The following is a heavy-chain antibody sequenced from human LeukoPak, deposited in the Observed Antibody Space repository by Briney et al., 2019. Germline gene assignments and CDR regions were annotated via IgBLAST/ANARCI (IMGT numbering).Heavy chain of an antibody. CDR1: GGSFSGYY. D-gene: IGHD5-18*01. CDR3: ARGGYSYGFVLDY. V-gene: IGHV4-34*01. J-gene: IGHJ4*02. CDR2: INHSGST. Sequence: SETLSLTCAVYGGSFSGYYWSWIRQPPGKGLEWIGEINHSGSTNYNPSLKSRVTISVDTSKNQFSLKLSSVTAADTAVYYCARGGYSYGFVLDYWGQGTLVTVSS.